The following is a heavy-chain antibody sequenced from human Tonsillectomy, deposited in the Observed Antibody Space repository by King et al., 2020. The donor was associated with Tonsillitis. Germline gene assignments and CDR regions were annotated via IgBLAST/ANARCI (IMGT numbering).Heavy chain of an antibody. V-gene: IGHV4-59*08. CDR3: ARRGRGGLYFDY. Sequence: QLQESGPGLVKPSETLSLTCTVSGGFISSYYWSWIRQPPGKGLEWIGYIYYSGSTNYNPSLKSRVTISVDTSKNQFSLKLSSVTAADTAVYYCARRGRGGLYFDYWGQGTLVTVSS. CDR2: IYYSGST. CDR1: GGFISSYY. D-gene: IGHD3-10*01. J-gene: IGHJ4*02.